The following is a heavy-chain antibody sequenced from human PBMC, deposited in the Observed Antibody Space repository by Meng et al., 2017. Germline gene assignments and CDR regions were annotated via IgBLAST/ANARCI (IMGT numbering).Heavy chain of an antibody. CDR2: ISAYNGNT. CDR1: GYTFTSYG. Sequence: QVQLVQAVAEVKKRGASGKVSCKASGYTFTSYGISWVRQAPGQGLEWMGWISAYNGNTNYAQKLQGRVTMTTDTSTSTAYMELRSLRSDDTAVYYCARGGSRYYGDYNWYFDLWGRGTLVTVSS. V-gene: IGHV1-18*01. CDR3: ARGGSRYYGDYNWYFDL. J-gene: IGHJ2*01. D-gene: IGHD4-17*01.